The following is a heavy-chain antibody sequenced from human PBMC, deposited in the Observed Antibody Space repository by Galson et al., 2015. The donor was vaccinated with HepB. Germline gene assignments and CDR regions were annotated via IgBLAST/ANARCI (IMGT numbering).Heavy chain of an antibody. CDR3: ARSPLNYDYVWGSYRSLHFDY. CDR2: IYVGNGNT. CDR1: GYTFSSYA. Sequence: SVKVSCKASGYTFSSYAMHWVRQAPGQRLEWMGWIYVGNGNTKYSPDFQGRVTITSDTSASTAYVEVSSLRSEDTAVYYCARSPLNYDYVWGSYRSLHFDYWGQGTLITVSS. J-gene: IGHJ4*02. D-gene: IGHD3-16*02. V-gene: IGHV1-3*01.